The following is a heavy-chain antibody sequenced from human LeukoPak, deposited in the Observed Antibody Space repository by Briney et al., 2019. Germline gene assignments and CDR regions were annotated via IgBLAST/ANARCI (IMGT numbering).Heavy chain of an antibody. CDR3: AGMTTVTSYYYYYMDV. CDR1: GYTFTSYG. Sequence: ASVKVSCKASGYTFTSYGISWVRQAPGQGVEGMGWISAYNGNTNYAQKLQGRVNMNTDRYKRKAYMEVRSLRSDDTAVYYCAGMTTVTSYYYYYMDVWGKGTTVTVSS. D-gene: IGHD4-17*01. CDR2: ISAYNGNT. J-gene: IGHJ6*03. V-gene: IGHV1-18*01.